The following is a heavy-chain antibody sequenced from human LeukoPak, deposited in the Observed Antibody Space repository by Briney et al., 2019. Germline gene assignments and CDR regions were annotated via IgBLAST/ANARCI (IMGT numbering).Heavy chain of an antibody. D-gene: IGHD3-3*01. CDR1: GFPFSSYA. J-gene: IGHJ3*02. CDR3: AKFHYDFWSGYYISPDAFDI. Sequence: GSLRLSCAASGFPFSSYAMSWVRQAPGKRLEWVSAISGSGGSTYYADSVKGRFTISRDNSKNTLYLQMNSLRAEDTAVYYCAKFHYDFWSGYYISPDAFDIWGQGTMVTVSS. V-gene: IGHV3-23*01. CDR2: ISGSGGST.